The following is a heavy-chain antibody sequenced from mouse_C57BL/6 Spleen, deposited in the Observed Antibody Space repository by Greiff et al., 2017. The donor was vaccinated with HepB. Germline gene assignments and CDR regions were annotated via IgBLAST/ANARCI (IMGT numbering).Heavy chain of an antibody. CDR1: GYTFTSYW. CDR2: IDPSDSYT. J-gene: IGHJ1*03. Sequence: VQLQQPGAELVMPGASVKLSCKASGYTFTSYWMHWVKQRPGQGLEWIGEIDPSDSYTNYNQKFKGKSTLTVDKSSSTAYMQLSSLTSEDSAVYYCARKGPYYGSSHWYFDVWGTGTTVTVSS. CDR3: ARKGPYYGSSHWYFDV. V-gene: IGHV1-69*01. D-gene: IGHD1-1*01.